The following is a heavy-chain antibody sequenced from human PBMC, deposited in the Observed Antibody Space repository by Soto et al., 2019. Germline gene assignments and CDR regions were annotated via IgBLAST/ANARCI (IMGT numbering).Heavy chain of an antibody. CDR2: IYYSGST. V-gene: IGHV4-59*08. CDR1: GGSISSYY. J-gene: IGHJ6*02. Sequence: PSETLSLTCTVSGGSISSYYWSWIRQPPGKGLEWIGYIYYSGSTNYNPSLKSRVTISVDTSKNQFSLKLSSVTAADTAVYYCARHEISMENYYYGMDVWGQGTTVTVSS. CDR3: ARHEISMENYYYGMDV. D-gene: IGHD3-3*01.